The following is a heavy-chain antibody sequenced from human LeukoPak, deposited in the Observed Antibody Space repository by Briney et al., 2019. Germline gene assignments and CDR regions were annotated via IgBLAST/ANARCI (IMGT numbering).Heavy chain of an antibody. Sequence: SETLSLTCTVSGGSISSSSYYWGWIRQPPGKGLEWIGSIYYSGSTYHNPSLKSRVTISVDTSKNQFSLKLSSVTAADTAVYYCARDKGYSGFYFQHWGQGTLVTVSS. CDR1: GGSISSSSYY. V-gene: IGHV4-39*07. D-gene: IGHD3-22*01. CDR2: IYYSGST. CDR3: ARDKGYSGFYFQH. J-gene: IGHJ1*01.